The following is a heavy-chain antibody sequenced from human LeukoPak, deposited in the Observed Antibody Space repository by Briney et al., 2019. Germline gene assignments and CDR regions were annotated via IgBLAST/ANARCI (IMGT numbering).Heavy chain of an antibody. Sequence: ASVKVSCKASGYTFTGYYRHWVRQAPGQGLEWMGWINPNSGGTNYAQKFQGRVTMTRDTSISTAYMELSRLRSDDTAVYYCARVRSSSWYAPFDYWGQGTLVTVSS. V-gene: IGHV1-2*02. CDR1: GYTFTGYY. D-gene: IGHD6-13*01. CDR2: INPNSGGT. CDR3: ARVRSSSWYAPFDY. J-gene: IGHJ4*02.